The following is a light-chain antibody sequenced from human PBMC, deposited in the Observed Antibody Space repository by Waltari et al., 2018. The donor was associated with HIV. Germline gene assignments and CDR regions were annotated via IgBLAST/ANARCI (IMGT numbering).Light chain of an antibody. CDR2: DGR. V-gene: IGLV3-21*02. J-gene: IGLJ2*01. Sequence: SYVLTQPPSVSVAPGQTARMTCGGNNIGSKRLHWYQQKPGQAPVLVVYDGRDRPSGIPERFSGSNFGNTATLTITRVEAGDEADYYCQVWESSTDDHQVVFGGGTKLTVL. CDR1: NIGSKR. CDR3: QVWESSTDDHQVV.